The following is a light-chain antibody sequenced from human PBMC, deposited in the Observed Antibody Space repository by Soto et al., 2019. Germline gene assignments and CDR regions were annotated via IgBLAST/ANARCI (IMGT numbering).Light chain of an antibody. Sequence: QSALTQPPSASGSPGQSVTISCNGTSSDVGCYNFVSWYQQHPGKAPKLLIYEVSKRPSGVPDRFSGSKSDNTASLTVSGLQAEAESDYYCSSFSGGNNLLFGGGTKLT. J-gene: IGLJ2*01. CDR3: SSFSGGNNLL. CDR1: SSDVGCYNF. CDR2: EVS. V-gene: IGLV2-8*01.